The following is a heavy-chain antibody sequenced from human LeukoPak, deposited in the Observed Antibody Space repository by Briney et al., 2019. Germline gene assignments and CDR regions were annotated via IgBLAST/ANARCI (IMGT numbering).Heavy chain of an antibody. CDR1: GFSFSSYG. D-gene: IGHD2-21*01. V-gene: IGHV3-21*01. J-gene: IGHJ6*02. CDR2: IGVVSDYV. CDR3: AKEIGRRYSVDV. Sequence: GGSLRLSCAASGFSFSSYGMYWVRQAPGKGLEWVASIGVVSDYVYYPDSLKGRFTISRDNPKNSLYLQIDSLRDEDTAVYYCAKEIGRRYSVDVWGQGTTVVVSS.